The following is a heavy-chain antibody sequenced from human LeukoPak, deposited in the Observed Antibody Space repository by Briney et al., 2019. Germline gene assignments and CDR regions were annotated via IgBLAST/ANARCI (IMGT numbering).Heavy chain of an antibody. J-gene: IGHJ4*02. V-gene: IGHV1-2*02. CDR3: ATQNPYYYDSSGYYY. CDR1: GYTFTGYY. D-gene: IGHD3-22*01. CDR2: INPNSGGT. Sequence: GASVKVSCKASGYTFTGYYMHWVRQAPGQGLEWMGWINPNSGGTNYAQKFQGRVTMTRDTSISTAYMELSTLRSDDTAVYYCATQNPYYYDSSGYYYWGQGTLVTVSS.